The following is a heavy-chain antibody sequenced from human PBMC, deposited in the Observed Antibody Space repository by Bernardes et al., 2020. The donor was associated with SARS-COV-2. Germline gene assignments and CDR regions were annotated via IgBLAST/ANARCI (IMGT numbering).Heavy chain of an antibody. CDR2: ISYGGGRT. Sequence: VGSLRLSCAASGFTFSSYDMSWVRQAPGKGLEWVSTISYGGGRTHYADSVKGRFTISSDNSGNTVYLQMSSLRAEDTAVYYCTKDPQYSNDIDHWGQGTLVTVSS. V-gene: IGHV3-23*01. J-gene: IGHJ4*02. CDR3: TKDPQYSNDIDH. D-gene: IGHD6-6*01. CDR1: GFTFSSYD.